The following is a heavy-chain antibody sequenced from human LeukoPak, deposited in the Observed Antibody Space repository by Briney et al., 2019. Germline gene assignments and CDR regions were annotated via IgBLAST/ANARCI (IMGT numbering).Heavy chain of an antibody. CDR1: GGSISSYY. D-gene: IGHD3-22*01. CDR2: IYYSGST. CDR3: ASQDYYDSSET. V-gene: IGHV4-59*01. Sequence: SETLSLTCTVSGGSISSYYWSWIRQPPGKGLEWIGYIYYSGSTNYNPSLKSRVTISVDTSKNQFSLRLSSVTAADTAVYYCASQDYYDSSETWGQGTLVTVSS. J-gene: IGHJ5*02.